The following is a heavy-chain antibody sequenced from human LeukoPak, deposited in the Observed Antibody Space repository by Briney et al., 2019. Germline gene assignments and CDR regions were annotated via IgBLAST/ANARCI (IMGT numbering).Heavy chain of an antibody. J-gene: IGHJ6*02. Sequence: ASVKVSCKASGYTFTSCDINWVRQATGQGLEWMGWMNPNSGNTGYAQKFQGRVTKTRNTSISTAYMELSSLRSEDTAVYYCAREVSSTRKYYYYGMDVWGQGTTVTVSS. CDR2: MNPNSGNT. CDR1: GYTFTSCD. CDR3: AREVSSTRKYYYYGMDV. V-gene: IGHV1-8*01. D-gene: IGHD2-2*01.